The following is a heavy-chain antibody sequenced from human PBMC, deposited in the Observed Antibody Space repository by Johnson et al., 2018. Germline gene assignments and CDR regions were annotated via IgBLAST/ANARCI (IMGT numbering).Heavy chain of an antibody. CDR1: GGSISSSSYY. Sequence: QVQLQESGPGLVKPSETLSLTCTVSGGSISSSSYYWGWIRQPPGKGLEWIGCIYYSGSTYYNPSLKSLVTLSVDTSKTQFPLKLRFVTAAATAVYYCVRGLGYGAFDIWGQGTMVTVSS. D-gene: IGHD2-15*01. CDR2: IYYSGST. J-gene: IGHJ3*02. V-gene: IGHV4-39*07. CDR3: VRGLGYGAFDI.